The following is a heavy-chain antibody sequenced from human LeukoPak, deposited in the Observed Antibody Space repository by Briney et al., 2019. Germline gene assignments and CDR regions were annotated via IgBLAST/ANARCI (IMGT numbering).Heavy chain of an antibody. J-gene: IGHJ3*02. D-gene: IGHD6-13*01. CDR2: IWCDGSNK. CDR3: ASRQTLSSSWYAFDI. Sequence: GRSLRLSCAASGFTFSSYGMHWVRQAPGKGLEWVAVIWCDGSNKYYADSVKGRFTISRDNSKNTLYLQMNSLRAEDTAVYYCASRQTLSSSWYAFDIWGQGKMVTVSS. V-gene: IGHV3-33*01. CDR1: GFTFSSYG.